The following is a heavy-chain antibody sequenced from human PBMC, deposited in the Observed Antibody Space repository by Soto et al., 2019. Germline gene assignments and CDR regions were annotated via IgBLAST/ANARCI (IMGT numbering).Heavy chain of an antibody. CDR1: AYSINRGYY. Sequence: PSETLSLTCSVSAYSINRGYYWGWIRQAPGKGLEWIGSIYHRGATYYAPSLKARAAISLDTSNNHFTLRLTSVTVADTPIYYCASYQYDSSGHDEEHCGQGARSTVSS. CDR2: IYHRGAT. V-gene: IGHV4-38-2*01. CDR3: ASYQYDSSGHDEEH. J-gene: IGHJ4*02. D-gene: IGHD3-22*01.